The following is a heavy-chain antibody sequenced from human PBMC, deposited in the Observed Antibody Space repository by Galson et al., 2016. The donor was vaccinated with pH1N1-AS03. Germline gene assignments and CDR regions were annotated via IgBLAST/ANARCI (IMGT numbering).Heavy chain of an antibody. Sequence: SVKVSCKASGYTFVNYGISWVRRAPGQGLEWMGWISGYDGHTGYAQKFQGRVAMTTDTSTNTAYMELRSLISDDTAVYYCARDESGYMYWGQGTLVTVSS. CDR2: ISGYDGHT. CDR3: ARDESGYMY. V-gene: IGHV1-18*01. CDR1: GYTFVNYG. J-gene: IGHJ4*02. D-gene: IGHD3-3*01.